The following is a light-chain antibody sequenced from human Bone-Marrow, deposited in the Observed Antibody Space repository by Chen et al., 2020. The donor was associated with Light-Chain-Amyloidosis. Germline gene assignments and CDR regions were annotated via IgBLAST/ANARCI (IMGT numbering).Light chain of an antibody. CDR2: GNS. V-gene: IGLV1-40*01. J-gene: IGLJ3*02. Sequence: QSVLTQPPSVSGAPGQRVTISCTGGSSNIGAGYDVQWYQQLPGTAPKLLIYGNSNRPSGVPDRFSGSKSGTSASLAITGLQAEDEADYYCQSYDSSLSASNWVFGGGTKLTVL. CDR3: QSYDSSLSASNWV. CDR1: SSNIGAGYD.